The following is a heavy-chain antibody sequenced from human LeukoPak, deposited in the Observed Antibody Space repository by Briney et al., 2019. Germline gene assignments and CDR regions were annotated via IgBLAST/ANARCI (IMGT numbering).Heavy chain of an antibody. Sequence: ASVKVSCKASGYTFTGYYMHWVRQAPGQGLEWMGWINPNSGGTNYAQKFQGRVTMTRDASISTVYMELSRLRSDDTAVYYCAREGPRISGSPRYWGQGTLVTVSS. V-gene: IGHV1-2*02. D-gene: IGHD1-26*01. CDR1: GYTFTGYY. J-gene: IGHJ4*02. CDR2: INPNSGGT. CDR3: AREGPRISGSPRY.